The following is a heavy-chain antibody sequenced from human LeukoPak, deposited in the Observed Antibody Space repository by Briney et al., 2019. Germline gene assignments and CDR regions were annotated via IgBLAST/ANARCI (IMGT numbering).Heavy chain of an antibody. CDR2: ISSSSDTM. Sequence: QPGGSLRLSCAASGFSFSNSGMNWVRQAPGMGLQWLSYISSSSDTMEYADSVKGRFTISRDNAKNSLYLQMNSLRAEDTAVYYCAGPLGSANFQPWGPGNPVTVSP. CDR3: AGPLGSANFQP. V-gene: IGHV3-48*01. CDR1: GFSFSNSG. D-gene: IGHD7-27*01. J-gene: IGHJ1*01.